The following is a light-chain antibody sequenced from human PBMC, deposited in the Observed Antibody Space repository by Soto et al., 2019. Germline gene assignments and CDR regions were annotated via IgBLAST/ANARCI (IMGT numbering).Light chain of an antibody. CDR1: QSTSTY. CDR2: AAS. V-gene: IGKV1-39*01. CDR3: QQGYSTPRT. Sequence: DIQMTQSPSSLSASVGDRVTITCRASQSTSTYLNWYHQKPGKAPKLLIDAASSLQSGVPSRFSGSGSGTDFTLTISSLQPEDFATYYCQQGYSTPRTFGQGTKVEIK. J-gene: IGKJ1*01.